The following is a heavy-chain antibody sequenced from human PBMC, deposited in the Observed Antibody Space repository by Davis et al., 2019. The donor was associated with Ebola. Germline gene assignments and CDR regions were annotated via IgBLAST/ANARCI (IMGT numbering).Heavy chain of an antibody. CDR2: ISSIARYT. CDR1: GFPFSTYS. V-gene: IGHV3-21*06. CDR3: AGDIRRGENYGWFDP. J-gene: IGHJ5*02. D-gene: IGHD4/OR15-4a*01. Sequence: PGGSLRLSCAASGFPFSTYSMNWVRQAPGKGLEWVSSISSIARYTYYADSVEGRFTISRDNASDSVYLQMNSLGVEDTAIYFCAGDIRRGENYGWFDPWGHGTLVTVSS.